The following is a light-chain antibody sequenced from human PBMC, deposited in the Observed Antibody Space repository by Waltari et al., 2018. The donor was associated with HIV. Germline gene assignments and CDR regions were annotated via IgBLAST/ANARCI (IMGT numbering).Light chain of an antibody. V-gene: IGKV1-39*01. Sequence: DIQMTQSPSSLSASVGDRVTITCRASQSVSSYLNWYQQKPGKAPKLLIYAATILQSGVPARCSGSGSETDYTLTINSLQPEDFATYYCQESYSSPFTFGPGTQVDI. J-gene: IGKJ3*01. CDR3: QESYSSPFT. CDR2: AAT. CDR1: QSVSSY.